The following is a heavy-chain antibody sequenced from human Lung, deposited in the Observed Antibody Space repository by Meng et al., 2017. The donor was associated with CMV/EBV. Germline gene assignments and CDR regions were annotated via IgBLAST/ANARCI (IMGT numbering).Heavy chain of an antibody. J-gene: IGHJ5*02. D-gene: IGHD4-17*01. CDR1: GGSISSGGFY. Sequence: QLRESGPGLLKPSHTLSLTCTGSGGSISSGGFYWSWIRQHPGKGLEWIGYIYYSGSTYYNPSLRSRVAISIDTSKNQFSLKLTSVTAADTAVYFCARTNYGDYNWFDPWGQGTLVTVSS. CDR3: ARTNYGDYNWFDP. V-gene: IGHV4-31*03. CDR2: IYYSGST.